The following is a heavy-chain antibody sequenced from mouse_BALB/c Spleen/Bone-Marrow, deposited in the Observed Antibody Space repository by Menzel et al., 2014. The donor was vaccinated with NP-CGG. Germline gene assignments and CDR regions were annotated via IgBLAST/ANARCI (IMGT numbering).Heavy chain of an antibody. J-gene: IGHJ4*01. Sequence: VQLQQCGAELVWSGASVKLSCTGSGFNIKDSYIHWVQQKPGQGLEWIGWIDPENGDTEYAPKSQGKATMTADTSSNTAYLQLSSLTSEDTAVYYCTPYGNYVWEYWGQGTSVTVSS. CDR1: GFNIKDSY. CDR2: IDPENGDT. D-gene: IGHD2-10*02. V-gene: IGHV14-4*02. CDR3: TPYGNYVWEY.